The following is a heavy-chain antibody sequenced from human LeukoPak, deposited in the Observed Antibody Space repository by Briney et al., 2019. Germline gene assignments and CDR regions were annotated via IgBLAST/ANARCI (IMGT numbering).Heavy chain of an antibody. CDR3: ARAGYSYGTGYYFDY. J-gene: IGHJ4*02. V-gene: IGHV4-59*01. CDR1: GGSISSYY. CDR2: IYYTGAT. D-gene: IGHD5-18*01. Sequence: KPSETLSLTCTVSGGSISSYYCSWIRLPPGKGLEWIGYIYYTGATYYNPSLKSRVTISLDTSKNQFSLKLSSVTAADAAVYYCARAGYSYGTGYYFDYWGQGALVTVSS.